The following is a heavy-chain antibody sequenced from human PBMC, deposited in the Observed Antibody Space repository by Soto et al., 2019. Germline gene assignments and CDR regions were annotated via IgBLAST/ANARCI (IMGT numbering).Heavy chain of an antibody. J-gene: IGHJ4*02. CDR1: GFTFSSYA. V-gene: IGHV3-23*01. Sequence: PGGSLRLSCAASGFTFSSYAMSWVRQAPGKGLEWVSAISGSGGSTYYADSVKGRFTISRDNSKNTLYLQMNSLRAEDTAVYYCAKDQPETYYYDSSGYPPGYWGQGTLVTVSS. D-gene: IGHD3-22*01. CDR2: ISGSGGST. CDR3: AKDQPETYYYDSSGYPPGY.